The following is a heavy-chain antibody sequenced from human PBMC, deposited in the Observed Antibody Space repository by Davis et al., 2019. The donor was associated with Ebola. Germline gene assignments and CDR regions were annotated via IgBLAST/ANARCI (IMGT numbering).Heavy chain of an antibody. Sequence: ALVKVSCKASGYTFTGYYMHWVRQAPGQGLEWMGWINPNSGGTNYAQKFQGRVTMTRDTSISTAYMELSRLRSDDTAVYYCARVGSYYDRSRVDYWGQGTLVTVSS. CDR3: ARVGSYYDRSRVDY. D-gene: IGHD3-22*01. CDR2: INPNSGGT. J-gene: IGHJ4*02. V-gene: IGHV1-2*02. CDR1: GYTFTGYY.